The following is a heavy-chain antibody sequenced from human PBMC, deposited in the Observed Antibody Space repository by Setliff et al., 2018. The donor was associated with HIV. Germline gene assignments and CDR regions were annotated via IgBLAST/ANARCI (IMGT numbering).Heavy chain of an antibody. CDR1: GGSISSGGYY. J-gene: IGHJ6*03. Sequence: SETLSLTCTVSGGSISSGGYYWSWIRQHPGKGLEWIGYIYYRGSTHYNPSLKSRFTISVDTSKNQFSLKVNSVTAADTAVYYCARGARLLAGYSDRWDYYYMGVWGKGTTVTVSS. D-gene: IGHD6-13*01. CDR3: ARGARLLAGYSDRWDYYYMGV. CDR2: IYYRGST. V-gene: IGHV4-31*03.